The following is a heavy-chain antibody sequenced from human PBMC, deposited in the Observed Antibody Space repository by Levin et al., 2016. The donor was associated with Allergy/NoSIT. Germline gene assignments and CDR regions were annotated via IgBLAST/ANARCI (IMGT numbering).Heavy chain of an antibody. Sequence: GGSLRLSCAASGFTFSSYSMNWVRQAPGKGLEWVSSISSSSSYIYYADSVKGRFTISRDNAKNSLYLQMNSLRAEDTAVYYCARDSSGWEVYYYYGMDVWGQGTTVTVSS. V-gene: IGHV3-21*01. D-gene: IGHD6-19*01. CDR3: ARDSSGWEVYYYYGMDV. CDR1: GFTFSSYS. CDR2: ISSSSSYI. J-gene: IGHJ6*02.